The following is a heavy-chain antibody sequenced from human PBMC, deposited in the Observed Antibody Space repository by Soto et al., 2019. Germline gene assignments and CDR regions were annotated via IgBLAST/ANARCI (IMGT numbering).Heavy chain of an antibody. J-gene: IGHJ4*02. CDR1: GFPFSSYS. CDR2: VTGSGGFI. Sequence: EVHLVESGGGLVKPGGSLRLSCAGSGFPFSSYSMNWVRQAPGKGLEWVSSVTGSGGFIHYADSLKGRFTISRDNSRNSLYLHMNTLRAEDTAIYYCARVKYCSSTRCLNPIDYWGQGTLVTVSS. D-gene: IGHD2-2*01. CDR3: ARVKYCSSTRCLNPIDY. V-gene: IGHV3-21*01.